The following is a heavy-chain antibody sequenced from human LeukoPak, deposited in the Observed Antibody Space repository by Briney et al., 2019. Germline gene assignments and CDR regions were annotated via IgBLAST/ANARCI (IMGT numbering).Heavy chain of an antibody. D-gene: IGHD3-10*01. CDR1: GFTFSSYA. J-gene: IGHJ4*02. V-gene: IGHV3-23*01. Sequence: AGGSLRLSCAASGFTFSSYAMSWVRQAPGKGLEWVSAISGSGGSTYYADSVKGRFTISRDSSKNTLYVQMNSLRAEDTAVYYCAKVGLYGSPLDYWGQGTLVTVSS. CDR3: AKVGLYGSPLDY. CDR2: ISGSGGST.